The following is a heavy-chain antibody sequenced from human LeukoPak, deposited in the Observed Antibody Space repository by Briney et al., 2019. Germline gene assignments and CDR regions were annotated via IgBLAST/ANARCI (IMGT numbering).Heavy chain of an antibody. J-gene: IGHJ4*02. V-gene: IGHV3-30*02. Sequence: GGSLRLSCAASGFTFSSYGMHWVRRAPGKGLEWVAFIRYDGSNKYYADSVKGRFTISRDNSKNTLYLQMNSLRAEDTAVYYCAKDHYYDSSGGFDYWGQGTLVTVSS. CDR3: AKDHYYDSSGGFDY. D-gene: IGHD3-22*01. CDR1: GFTFSSYG. CDR2: IRYDGSNK.